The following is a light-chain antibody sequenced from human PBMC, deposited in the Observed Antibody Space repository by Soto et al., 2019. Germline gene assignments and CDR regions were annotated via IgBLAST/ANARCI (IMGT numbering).Light chain of an antibody. CDR3: SSYTSSSTYV. Sequence: QSALAQPPSASGSPGQSVTISCTGSGSDIGAYKFVSWYQQHPGKAPKLMIFGVTERPSGVPDRFSGSKSGNTASLTVSGLQADDEAIYYCSSYTSSSTYVFGTGTKLTVL. J-gene: IGLJ1*01. V-gene: IGLV2-8*01. CDR2: GVT. CDR1: GSDIGAYKF.